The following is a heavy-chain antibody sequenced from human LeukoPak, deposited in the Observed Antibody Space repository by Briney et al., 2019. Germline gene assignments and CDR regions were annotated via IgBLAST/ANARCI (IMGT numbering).Heavy chain of an antibody. D-gene: IGHD2-2*01. J-gene: IGHJ4*02. CDR2: ISGSGGST. Sequence: GGSLRLSCAASGFTFSNAWMSWVRQAPGKGLEWVSAISGSGGSTYYADSVKGRFTISRDNSKNTLYLQMNSLRAEDTAVYYCAKSLYIVVVPAALDYWGQGTLVTVSS. CDR3: AKSLYIVVVPAALDY. CDR1: GFTFSNAW. V-gene: IGHV3-23*01.